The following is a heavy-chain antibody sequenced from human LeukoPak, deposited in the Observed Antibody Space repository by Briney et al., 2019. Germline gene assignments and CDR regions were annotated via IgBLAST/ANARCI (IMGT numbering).Heavy chain of an antibody. Sequence: SQTLSLTCTVSGGSISSGSYYWSWIRQPAGKGLEWIGRFYTSGSTNYNPSLKSRVTISVDTSKNQFSLKLNSVTAADTAVYYCARDGGYSGYFDYWGQGTLVTVSS. CDR3: ARDGGYSGYFDY. J-gene: IGHJ4*02. D-gene: IGHD4-23*01. CDR2: FYTSGST. CDR1: GGSISSGSYY. V-gene: IGHV4-61*02.